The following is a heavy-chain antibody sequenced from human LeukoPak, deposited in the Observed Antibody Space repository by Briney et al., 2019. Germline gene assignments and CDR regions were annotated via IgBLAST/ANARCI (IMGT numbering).Heavy chain of an antibody. CDR3: TRVPAPYSSGRGWFDP. D-gene: IGHD6-19*01. J-gene: IGHJ5*02. V-gene: IGHV3-49*03. CDR1: GFTFGDYA. Sequence: GGSLRLSCTASGFTFGDYAMSWFRQAPGKGLEWVGFIRSKAYGGTTEYAASVKGRFTISRDDSKSIAYLQMNSLKTEDTAVYYCTRVPAPYSSGRGWFDPWGQGTLVTVSS. CDR2: IRSKAYGGTT.